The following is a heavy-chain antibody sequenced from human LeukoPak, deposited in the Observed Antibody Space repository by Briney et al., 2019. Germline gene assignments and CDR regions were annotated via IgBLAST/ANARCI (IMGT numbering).Heavy chain of an antibody. CDR3: ARGRITMVRGVIITSWFDP. D-gene: IGHD3-10*01. Sequence: PSETLSLTCTVSGGSISSGSYYWSWIRQPAGKGLEYIGRIYTSGSTNYNPSLKSRVTMSVDTSKNQFSLKLSPVTAADTAVYYCARGRITMVRGVIITSWFDPWGQGTLVTVSS. CDR2: IYTSGST. J-gene: IGHJ5*02. CDR1: GGSISSGSYY. V-gene: IGHV4-61*02.